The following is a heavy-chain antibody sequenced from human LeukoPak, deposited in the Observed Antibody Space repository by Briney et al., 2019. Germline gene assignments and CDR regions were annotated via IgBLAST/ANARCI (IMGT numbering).Heavy chain of an antibody. J-gene: IGHJ4*02. V-gene: IGHV3-49*03. CDR3: TRGTRGLN. D-gene: IGHD1-7*01. CDR1: GFTFGDYP. Sequence: GRSLRLSCTTSGFTFGDYPMRWFRQAPGKGLEWIAVIRTKDSGGTTEYAASVKGRFSLSGDDSKSIAYLRMSSLKTEDTALYYCTRGTRGLNWGQGTLVTVSS. CDR2: IRTKDSGGTT.